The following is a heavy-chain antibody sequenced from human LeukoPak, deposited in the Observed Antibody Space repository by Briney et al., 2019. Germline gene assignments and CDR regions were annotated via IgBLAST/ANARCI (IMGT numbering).Heavy chain of an antibody. V-gene: IGHV3-30*18. D-gene: IGHD4-11*01. Sequence: GGSLRLSCAASGFIFSSYAMHWVRQAPGRGLEWVALISYDESNKLYADSVKGRFTISRDNSKNTLYLQMNSLRAEDTAVYYCAKDGAVTTRYYYYNGMDVWGQGTTVTVSS. CDR3: AKDGAVTTRYYYYNGMDV. J-gene: IGHJ6*02. CDR1: GFIFSSYA. CDR2: ISYDESNK.